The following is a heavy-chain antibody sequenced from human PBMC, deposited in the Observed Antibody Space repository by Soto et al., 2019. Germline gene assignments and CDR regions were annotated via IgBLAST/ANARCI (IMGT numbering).Heavy chain of an antibody. CDR1: GGSISGYY. D-gene: IGHD6-13*01. J-gene: IGHJ4*02. CDR2: IHYSGST. V-gene: IGHV4-59*01. CDR3: ARGSAAGTKSPFDY. Sequence: AETLSLTCTVSGGSISGYYWSWIRQSPGKGLEWIGYIHYSGSTNYNPSLKSRVTISVDTSKNQLSLKLSSVTAADTAVYYCARGSAAGTKSPFDYWGQGTLVTVSS.